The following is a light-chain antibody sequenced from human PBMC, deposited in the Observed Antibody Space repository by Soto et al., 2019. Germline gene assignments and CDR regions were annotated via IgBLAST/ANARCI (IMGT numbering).Light chain of an antibody. Sequence: DIQMTQSPSSLSASVGDRVTISCRASQAISNFLAWFQQKPGQAPRALIFAASTLQSGVSSKFSGSGSGTDFTLTISSLQPEDFAIYHCQQYSSYPITFGQGTRLEIK. CDR2: AAS. CDR3: QQYSSYPIT. J-gene: IGKJ5*01. V-gene: IGKV1-16*02. CDR1: QAISNF.